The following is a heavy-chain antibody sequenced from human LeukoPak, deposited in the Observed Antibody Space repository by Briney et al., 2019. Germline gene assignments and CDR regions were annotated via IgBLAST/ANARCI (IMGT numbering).Heavy chain of an antibody. V-gene: IGHV3-30-3*01. CDR3: ARDLAANPYDYVPGGPGID. CDR1: GFTFSTYA. J-gene: IGHJ4*02. Sequence: GRSLRLSCAASGFTFSTYATHWVRQAPGKGLEWVADISYDGSNIYYANSVKGRFTISRDNSKNTLYLQMNSLRAEDTAVYYCARDLAANPYDYVPGGPGIDWGQGTLVTVSS. D-gene: IGHD3-16*01. CDR2: ISYDGSNI.